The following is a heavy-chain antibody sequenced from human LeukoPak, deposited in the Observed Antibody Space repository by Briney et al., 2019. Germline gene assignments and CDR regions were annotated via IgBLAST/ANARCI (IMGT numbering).Heavy chain of an antibody. Sequence: SETLSLTCAVSGYSISSGYYWGWIRAPPGKGLEWIGSIYHSGSTYYNPSLKSRVTISVDTSKNQFSLKLSSVTAADTAVYYCAREFGGEVPAAIREAQIDYWGQGTLVTVPS. J-gene: IGHJ4*02. V-gene: IGHV4-38-2*02. CDR2: IYHSGST. CDR3: AREFGGEVPAAIREAQIDY. D-gene: IGHD2-2*01. CDR1: GYSISSGYY.